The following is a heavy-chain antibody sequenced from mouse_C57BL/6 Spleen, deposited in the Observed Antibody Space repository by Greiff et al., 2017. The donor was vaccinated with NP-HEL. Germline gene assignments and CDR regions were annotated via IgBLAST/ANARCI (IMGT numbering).Heavy chain of an antibody. D-gene: IGHD3-3*01. CDR3: ARYNPGTGDWYFDV. V-gene: IGHV1-61*01. Sequence: QVQLQQPGAELVRPGSSVKLSCKASGYTFTSYWMDWVKQRPGQGLEWIGNIYPSDSETHYNQKFKDKATLTVDKSSSTAYMQLSSLTSEDSAVYYCARYNPGTGDWYFDVWGTGTTVTVSS. CDR1: GYTFTSYW. CDR2: IYPSDSET. J-gene: IGHJ1*03.